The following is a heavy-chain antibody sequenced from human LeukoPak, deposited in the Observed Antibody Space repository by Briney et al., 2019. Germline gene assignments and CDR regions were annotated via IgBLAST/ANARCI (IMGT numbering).Heavy chain of an antibody. CDR1: GGSISIGGYY. CDR2: IYYSGST. D-gene: IGHD5/OR15-5a*01. V-gene: IGHV4-31*03. CDR3: ARSVAPYGMDV. Sequence: TSETLSLACTVSGGSISIGGYYWSWIRQHPGKGLEWIGYIYYSGSTYYNPSLKSRVTISVDTSKNQFSLKLSSVTAADTAVYYCARSVAPYGMDVWGQGTTVTVSS. J-gene: IGHJ6*02.